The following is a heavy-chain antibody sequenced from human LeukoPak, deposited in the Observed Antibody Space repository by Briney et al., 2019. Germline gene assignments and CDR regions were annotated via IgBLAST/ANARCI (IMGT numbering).Heavy chain of an antibody. J-gene: IGHJ4*02. CDR3: ARCTTGKTFGSLREIKKSREIDY. Sequence: GGSLRLSCAASGFTFSSYTMNWVRQAPGKGLEWVSSISSSSSYIYYADSVRGRFTISRDNAKNSLFLQMNSLRGEDTAIYYCARCTTGKTFGSLREIKKSREIDYWGQGTLVTVSS. CDR2: ISSSSSYI. V-gene: IGHV3-21*01. D-gene: IGHD1-1*01. CDR1: GFTFSSYT.